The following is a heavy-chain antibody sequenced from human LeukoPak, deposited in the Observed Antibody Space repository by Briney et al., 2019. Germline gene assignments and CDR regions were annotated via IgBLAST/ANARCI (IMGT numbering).Heavy chain of an antibody. CDR1: GYTFTGYY. CDR3: AMTYYYDSSGYYSPGYSDY. V-gene: IGHV1-2*02. Sequence: GASVKVSRKASGYTFTGYYMHWVRQAPGQGLEWMGWINPNSGGTNYAQKFQGRVTMTRDTSISTAYMELSRLRSDDTAVYYCAMTYYYDSSGYYSPGYSDYWGQGTLVTVSS. J-gene: IGHJ4*02. CDR2: INPNSGGT. D-gene: IGHD3-22*01.